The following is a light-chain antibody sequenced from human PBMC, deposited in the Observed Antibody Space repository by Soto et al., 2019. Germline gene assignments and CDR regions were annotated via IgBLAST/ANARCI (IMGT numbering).Light chain of an antibody. CDR2: RNN. Sequence: QSVLTQPPSASGTPGQRVTISCSGSSSNIGSNYVYWYQQFPGTAPKLLIYRNNQRPSGVPDRFSGSKSGTSASLAISGLRSEDEADYYRAVCDDSLSGVVFVGGTKLTVL. J-gene: IGLJ2*01. CDR1: SSNIGSNY. CDR3: AVCDDSLSGVV. V-gene: IGLV1-47*01.